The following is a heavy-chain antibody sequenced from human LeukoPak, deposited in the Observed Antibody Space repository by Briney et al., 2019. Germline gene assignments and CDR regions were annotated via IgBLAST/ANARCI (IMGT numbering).Heavy chain of an antibody. J-gene: IGHJ5*02. CDR3: ARDQHEGYYDFWSGSSTFDP. Sequence: SETLSLTCTVSGGSISSYYWSWIRQPPGKGLEWIGYIYYSGGTNYNPSLKSRVTISVDTSKNQFSLKLSSVTAADTAVYYCARDQHEGYYDFWSGSSTFDPWGQGTLATVSS. CDR2: IYYSGGT. CDR1: GGSISSYY. V-gene: IGHV4-59*01. D-gene: IGHD3-3*01.